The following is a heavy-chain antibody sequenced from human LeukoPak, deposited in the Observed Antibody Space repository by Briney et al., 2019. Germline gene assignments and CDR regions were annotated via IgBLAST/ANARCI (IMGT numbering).Heavy chain of an antibody. CDR3: ARVGVPYDFWSGYYSGWFDP. J-gene: IGHJ5*02. CDR2: INPNSGGT. Sequence: GASVTVSFTASGYTFTGYYMHWVRQAPGQGLEWMGWINPNSGGTNYAQKFQGRVTMTRDTSISTAYMELSRLRSDDTAVYYCARVGVPYDFWSGYYSGWFDPWGQGTLVTVSS. CDR1: GYTFTGYY. V-gene: IGHV1-2*02. D-gene: IGHD3-3*01.